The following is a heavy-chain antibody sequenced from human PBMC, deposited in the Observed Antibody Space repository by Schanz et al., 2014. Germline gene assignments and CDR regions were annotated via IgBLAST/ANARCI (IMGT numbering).Heavy chain of an antibody. J-gene: IGHJ4*01. V-gene: IGHV4-34*09. Sequence: VQLAESGGGLVQPGGSLRLSCAASGFTFSDAWMSWVRQHPGKGLEWIGGIHHIGSTYHNPSLRSRLTMSLDTSRNHFSLRLTSVSAADTAVYYCARARGYNYGLFDYWGLGTLVTVSS. CDR1: GFTFSDAW. D-gene: IGHD5-18*01. CDR3: ARARGYNYGLFDY. CDR2: IHHIGST.